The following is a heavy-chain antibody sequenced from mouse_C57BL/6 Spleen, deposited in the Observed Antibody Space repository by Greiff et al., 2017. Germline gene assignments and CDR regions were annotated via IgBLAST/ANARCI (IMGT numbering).Heavy chain of an antibody. CDR3: ARRGYSNYLDY. J-gene: IGHJ2*01. V-gene: IGHV1-55*01. D-gene: IGHD2-5*01. CDR1: GYTFTSYW. CDR2: IYPGSGST. Sequence: VKLMESGAELVKPGASVKMSCKASGYTFTSYWITWVKQRPGQGLEWIGDIYPGSGSTNYNEKFKSKATLTVDTSSSTAYMQLSSLTSEDSAVYYCARRGYSNYLDYWGQGTTLTVSS.